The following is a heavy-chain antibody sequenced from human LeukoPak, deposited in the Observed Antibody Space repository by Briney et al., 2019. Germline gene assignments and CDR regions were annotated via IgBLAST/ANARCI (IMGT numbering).Heavy chain of an antibody. Sequence: GGSLRLSCAASGVTSNYMSWVRQAPGKGLEWVSYIGTITTTTYYADSVKGRFTVSRDDAKSSLYLQMSNLRAEDTAVYYCARDGITCTRDYWGQGALVTVSS. CDR1: GVTSNY. CDR2: IGTITTTT. CDR3: ARDGITCTRDY. V-gene: IGHV3-48*04. J-gene: IGHJ4*02. D-gene: IGHD1-7*01.